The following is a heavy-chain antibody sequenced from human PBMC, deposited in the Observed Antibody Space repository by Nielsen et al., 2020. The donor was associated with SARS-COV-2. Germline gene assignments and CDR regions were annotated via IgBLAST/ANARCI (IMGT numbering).Heavy chain of an antibody. Sequence: SETLSLTCAVYVGSFSGYYWSWISQPQGKGLEWIGEINHRGSTIYNPSLKSRVTMSVDTSKNQFSLNVISVTAADTAVYYCARQLLNSRYFDLWGRGTPVTVSS. J-gene: IGHJ2*01. CDR2: INHRGST. CDR1: VGSFSGYY. D-gene: IGHD2-2*01. V-gene: IGHV4-34*01. CDR3: ARQLLNSRYFDL.